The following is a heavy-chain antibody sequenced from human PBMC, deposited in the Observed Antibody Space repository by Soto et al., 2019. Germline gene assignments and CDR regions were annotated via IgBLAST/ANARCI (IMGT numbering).Heavy chain of an antibody. CDR2: ISGSGGST. Sequence: GGSLRLSCAASGFTFSSYAMSWVRQAPGKGLEWVSAISGSGGSTYYADSVKGRFTISGENSKNTLYLQMNSLRAEDTAVYYCAKGAVVVPAATYYYYYYYMDVWGKGTTVTVSS. J-gene: IGHJ6*03. CDR1: GFTFSSYA. CDR3: AKGAVVVPAATYYYYYYYMDV. V-gene: IGHV3-23*01. D-gene: IGHD2-2*01.